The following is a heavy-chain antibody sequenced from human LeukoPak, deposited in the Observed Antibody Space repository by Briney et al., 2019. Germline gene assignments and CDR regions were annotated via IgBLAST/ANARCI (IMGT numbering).Heavy chain of an antibody. CDR1: GGSISSSSYY. CDR2: IYYSGSA. J-gene: IGHJ4*02. CDR3: ARHHSGTDY. V-gene: IGHV4-39*01. Sequence: SETLSLTCTVSGGSISSSSYYWGWIRQPPGKGLEWIGSIYYSGSAYYNPSLKSRVTISVDTSKNQFSLKLSSVTAADTAVYYCARHHSGTDYWGQGTLVTVSS. D-gene: IGHD1-1*01.